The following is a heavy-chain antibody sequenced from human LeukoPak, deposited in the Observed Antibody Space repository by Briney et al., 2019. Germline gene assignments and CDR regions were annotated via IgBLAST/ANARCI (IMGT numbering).Heavy chain of an antibody. J-gene: IGHJ5*01. D-gene: IGHD2-15*01. CDR3: ARQADNNWFDS. V-gene: IGHV1-2*02. CDR1: GYTFTGYY. CDR2: INPNSGAT. Sequence: GASVKVSYKASGYTFTGYYMHWVRQAPGQGLEWMGWINPNSGATKYAQKFQGRVTMTRDTSISTAYLELNRLSSDDSAVFYCARQADNNWFDSWGQGTLVTVSS.